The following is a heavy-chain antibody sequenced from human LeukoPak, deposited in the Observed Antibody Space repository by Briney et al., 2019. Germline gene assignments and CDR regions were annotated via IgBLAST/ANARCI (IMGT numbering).Heavy chain of an antibody. J-gene: IGHJ4*02. CDR1: GGSFSGYY. CDR2: IYHSGST. D-gene: IGHD3-3*01. Sequence: SETLSLTCAVYGGSFSGYYWSWIRQPPGKGLEWIGSIYHSGSTYYNPSLKSRVTISVDTSKNQFSLKLSSVTAADTAVYYCARDHRYDFWSGYYYYWGQGTLVTVSS. V-gene: IGHV4-34*01. CDR3: ARDHRYDFWSGYYYY.